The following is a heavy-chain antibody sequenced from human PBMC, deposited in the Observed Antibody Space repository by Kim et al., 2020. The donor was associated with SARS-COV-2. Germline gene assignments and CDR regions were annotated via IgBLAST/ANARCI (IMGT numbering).Heavy chain of an antibody. Sequence: KYYVASVKGRFTISRDNAKNSVDMQMNSLRAEDTAVYYCAREIDKTGGFDIWGQGTMVTVSS. J-gene: IGHJ3*02. CDR3: AREIDKTGGFDI. D-gene: IGHD1-26*01. V-gene: IGHV3-7*01. CDR2: K.